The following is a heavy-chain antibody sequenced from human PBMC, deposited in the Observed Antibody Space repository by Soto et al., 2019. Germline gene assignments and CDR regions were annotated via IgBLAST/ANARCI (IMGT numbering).Heavy chain of an antibody. Sequence: TSEHLSVTCTVADGSISSYYLIWSVQNPGKGLEWIGYIYYSGITNYNPSLKSRVTISVDTSKNQFSLKLSSVTAADTAVYYCARDEGTGYSSGWPVYGMDVWGQGTTVTVSS. V-gene: IGHV4-59*01. CDR1: DGSISSYY. J-gene: IGHJ6*02. CDR2: IYYSGIT. D-gene: IGHD6-19*01. CDR3: ARDEGTGYSSGWPVYGMDV.